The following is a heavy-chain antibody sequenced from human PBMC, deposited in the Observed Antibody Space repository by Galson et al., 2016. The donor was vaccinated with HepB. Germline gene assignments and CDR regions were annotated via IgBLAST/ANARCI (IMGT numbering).Heavy chain of an antibody. CDR3: ATPTLIPPV. CDR2: ISTGGSTI. CDR1: GFSFSSFP. Sequence: SLRLSCAASGFSFSSFPMNRVRQAPGKGLEWVAHISTGGSTIYYADSVKGLFTISRDNAKDSPYLQMNSLRDEDTAVYYCATPTLIPPVWGQGTMVTVSS. D-gene: IGHD4-17*01. V-gene: IGHV3-48*02. J-gene: IGHJ3*01.